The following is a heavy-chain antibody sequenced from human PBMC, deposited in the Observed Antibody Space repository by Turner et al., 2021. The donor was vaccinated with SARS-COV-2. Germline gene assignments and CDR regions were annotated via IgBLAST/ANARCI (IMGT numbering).Heavy chain of an antibody. Sequence: QLQLVQSGTEVKAPGASVKVSCKASGYTFTDYYIHWVRQAPGQGLEWMGWIGPSSGGTNYAQRFQGRITMTRDTSISTAYMELSSLRSDDTAEYYCSRNDGRNSRWFDPWGQGTLVTVSS. CDR3: SRNDGRNSRWFDP. V-gene: IGHV1-2*02. CDR1: GYTFTDYY. CDR2: IGPSSGGT. D-gene: IGHD1-1*01. J-gene: IGHJ5*02.